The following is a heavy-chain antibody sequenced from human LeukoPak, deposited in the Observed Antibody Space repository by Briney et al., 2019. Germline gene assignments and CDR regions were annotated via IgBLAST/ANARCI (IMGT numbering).Heavy chain of an antibody. CDR3: ARDPSKGGYFDF. CDR1: GFTFSTYG. J-gene: IGHJ4*02. D-gene: IGHD1-26*01. V-gene: IGHV3-33*01. Sequence: GSSLRLSCAASGFTFSTYGMHWVRQAPGKGLEWVAHILFDGSNKNYADSLKGRLTTSRDNSKNTLYLQIDSLRAEDSAVYYCARDPSKGGYFDFWGQGTLVTVSS. CDR2: ILFDGSNK.